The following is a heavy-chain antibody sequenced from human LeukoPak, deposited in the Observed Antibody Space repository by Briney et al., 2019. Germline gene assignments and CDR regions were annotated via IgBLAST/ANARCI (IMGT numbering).Heavy chain of an antibody. V-gene: IGHV4-59*01. D-gene: IGHD4-11*01. CDR1: GVPISGYH. CDR3: ARCYSGADY. J-gene: IGHJ4*02. Sequence: SETLSLTCAVSGVPISGYHWSWVRQPPGKGLEWIGYIYYSGTSETTNYNPSLKSRITISVHPSTDNFSLDLSSLTAAETAYYYCARCYSGADYWGQGTLVTVSS. CDR2: IYYSGTSETT.